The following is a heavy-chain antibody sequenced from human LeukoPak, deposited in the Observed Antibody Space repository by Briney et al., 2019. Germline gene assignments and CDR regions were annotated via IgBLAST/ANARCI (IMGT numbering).Heavy chain of an antibody. CDR3: ARGLRFLAYDGYYYMDV. V-gene: IGHV3-23*01. Sequence: PGGSLRLSCAASGITFSGSGMSWVRQAPGKGLEWVSTISGSGSNTHYADSVKGRFTISRDNYKDTLYMQMNSLRAEDTAVYYCARGLRFLAYDGYYYMDVWGKGTTVTVSS. J-gene: IGHJ6*03. CDR2: ISGSGSNT. CDR1: GITFSGSG. D-gene: IGHD3-3*01.